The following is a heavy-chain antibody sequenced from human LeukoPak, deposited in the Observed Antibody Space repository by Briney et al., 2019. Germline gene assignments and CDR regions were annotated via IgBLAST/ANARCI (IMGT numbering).Heavy chain of an antibody. V-gene: IGHV4-39*01. CDR3: ARQVYGAAVWFDP. CDR2: IYYSGST. CDR1: GGSISSSSYY. D-gene: IGHD4-17*01. J-gene: IGHJ5*02. Sequence: PSETLSLTCTVSGGSISSSSYYWGWIRQPPGKGLEWIGSIYYSGSTYYNPSLKSRVTISVDTSKNQFSLKLSSVTAADTAVYYCARQVYGAAVWFDPWGQGTLVTVSS.